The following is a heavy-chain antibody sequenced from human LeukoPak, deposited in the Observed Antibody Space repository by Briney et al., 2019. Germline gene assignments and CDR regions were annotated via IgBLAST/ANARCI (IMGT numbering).Heavy chain of an antibody. CDR3: ARSHSSSWYISGYYYYGMDV. V-gene: IGHV1-8*01. CDR1: GYTFTSYD. CDR2: MNPNSGNT. J-gene: IGHJ6*02. Sequence: GASVKVSCKASGYTFTSYDINWVRQATGQGLEWMGWMNPNSGNTGYAQKFQGRVTMTRNTSISTAYMELSSLRSEDTAVYYCARSHSSSWYISGYYYYGMDVWGQGTTVTVSS. D-gene: IGHD6-13*01.